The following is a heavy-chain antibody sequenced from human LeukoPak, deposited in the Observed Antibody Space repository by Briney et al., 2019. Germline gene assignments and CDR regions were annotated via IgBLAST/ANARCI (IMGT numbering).Heavy chain of an antibody. Sequence: SETLSLTCTVSGGSISSSYWSWIRQPPGKGLEWSGYIYYSCSTNYNPSLRSGVIISVDTSKNQFSLKLSSVTAADTAVYYCARLLSGYSGYSDYWGQGTLVTVSS. V-gene: IGHV4-59*08. CDR2: IYYSCST. D-gene: IGHD5-12*01. J-gene: IGHJ4*02. CDR3: ARLLSGYSGYSDY. CDR1: GGSISSSY.